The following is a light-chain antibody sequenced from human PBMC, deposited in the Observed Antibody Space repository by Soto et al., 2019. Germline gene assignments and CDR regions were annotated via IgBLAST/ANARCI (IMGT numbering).Light chain of an antibody. CDR2: DAS. J-gene: IGKJ2*01. V-gene: IGKV3-11*01. CDR1: QSVSSY. Sequence: EIVLTQSPATLSLSPGERATLSCRASQSVSSYLAWYQHKPGQAPRLLIYDASNRATGIPARFSGSGSGTDFNLTISSLEPEDFAVYYCQQRSNWPLMYTFGQGTKLEIK. CDR3: QQRSNWPLMYT.